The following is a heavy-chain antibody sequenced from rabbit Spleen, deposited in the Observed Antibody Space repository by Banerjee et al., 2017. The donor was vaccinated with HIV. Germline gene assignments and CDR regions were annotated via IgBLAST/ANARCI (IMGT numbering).Heavy chain of an antibody. CDR3: AKTDTSSAYSDIYFSL. CDR1: GFDFGSNA. J-gene: IGHJ4*01. D-gene: IGHD1-1*01. V-gene: IGHV1S45*01. CDR2: IYTNSGTT. Sequence: QEQLVESGGGLVQPEGSLTLTCKASGFDFGSNAMCWVRQAPGKGLEWIACIYTNSGTTYYASWAKGRFTISKTSSTTVTLQMTSLTAADTATYFCAKTDTSSAYSDIYFSLWGPGTLVTVS.